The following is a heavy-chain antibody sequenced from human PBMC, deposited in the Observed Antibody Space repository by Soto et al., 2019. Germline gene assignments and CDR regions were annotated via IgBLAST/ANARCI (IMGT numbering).Heavy chain of an antibody. Sequence: QVQLVQSGAEVKKPGSSVKVSCKASGGTFSSYAISWVRQAPGQGLEWMGGVIPIFGTANYAQKFQGRVTITADKSTSTAYMELSSLRSEDTAVYYCASQGRGGFPAASDYWGQGTLVTVSS. V-gene: IGHV1-69*06. D-gene: IGHD6-13*01. CDR1: GGTFSSYA. CDR3: ASQGRGGFPAASDY. CDR2: VIPIFGTA. J-gene: IGHJ4*02.